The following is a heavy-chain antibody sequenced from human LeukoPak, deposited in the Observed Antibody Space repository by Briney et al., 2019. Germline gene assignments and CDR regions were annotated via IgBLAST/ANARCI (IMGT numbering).Heavy chain of an antibody. J-gene: IGHJ6*02. Sequence: GASVKVSCKASGGTFSSYAISWVRQAPGQGLEWMGWISAYNGNTNYAQKLQGRVTMTTDTSTSTAYMELRSLRSDDTAVYYCARAGYSSAPWASDNYYYYGMDVWGQGTTVTVSS. CDR3: ARAGYSSAPWASDNYYYYGMDV. CDR1: GGTFSSYA. V-gene: IGHV1-18*01. D-gene: IGHD6-19*01. CDR2: ISAYNGNT.